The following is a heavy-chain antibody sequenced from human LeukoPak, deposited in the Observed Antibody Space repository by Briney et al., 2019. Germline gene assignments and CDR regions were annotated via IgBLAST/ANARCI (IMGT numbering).Heavy chain of an antibody. CDR2: INHSGST. D-gene: IGHD5-18*01. J-gene: IGHJ3*02. CDR3: ARARGYSYGPDAFDI. V-gene: IGHV4-34*01. Sequence: SETLSLTCAVYGGSFSGYYWGWIRQPPGKGLEWIGEINHSGSTNYNPSLKSRVTISVDTSKNQFSLKLSSVTAADTAVYYCARARGYSYGPDAFDIWGQGTMVTVSS. CDR1: GGSFSGYY.